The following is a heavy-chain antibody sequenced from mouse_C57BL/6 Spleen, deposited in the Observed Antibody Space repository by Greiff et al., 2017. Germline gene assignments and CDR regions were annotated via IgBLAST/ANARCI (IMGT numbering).Heavy chain of an antibody. CDR1: GYAFSSYW. CDR2: IYPGDGDT. J-gene: IGHJ1*03. D-gene: IGHD1-1*01. V-gene: IGHV1-80*01. CDR3: ARSDYYGSSGYFDV. Sequence: SGAELVKPGASVKISCKASGYAFSSYWMNWVKQRPGKGLEWIGQIYPGDGDTNYNGKFKGKATLTADKSSSTAYMQLSSLTSEDSAVDFCARSDYYGSSGYFDVWGTGTTVTVSS.